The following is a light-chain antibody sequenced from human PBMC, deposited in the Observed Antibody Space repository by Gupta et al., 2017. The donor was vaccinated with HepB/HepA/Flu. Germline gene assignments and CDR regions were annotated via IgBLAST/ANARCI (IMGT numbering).Light chain of an antibody. CDR1: SSDVGGYNH. Sequence: QSALTQPRSVSGSPGQSVTISCTETSSDVGGYNHVSWYQQQPGTAPKLIIDDVSKRPSGVPDRFSGSKSGTTASLTISGLQAEEEADYYCCSYAGSYTYVFGTGTKVTVL. CDR3: CSYAGSYTYV. J-gene: IGLJ1*01. V-gene: IGLV2-11*01. CDR2: DVS.